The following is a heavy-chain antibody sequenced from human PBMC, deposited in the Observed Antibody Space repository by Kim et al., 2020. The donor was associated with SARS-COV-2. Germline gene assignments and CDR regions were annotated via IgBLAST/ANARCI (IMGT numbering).Heavy chain of an antibody. CDR2: SNHSGSS. J-gene: IGHJ5*02. V-gene: IGHV4-34*05. Sequence: SETLSLTCAVYGGSISGYYWCWSRQPQGQGMGLIWKSNHSGSSSNNPNLKSQVTISVDTSKNQLSLKLSSVTAADTAVYYCARPGYSISVHGTNNGFDTWGQGTLVTVSS. D-gene: IGHD6-13*01. CDR3: ARPGYSISVHGTNNGFDT. CDR1: GGSISGYY.